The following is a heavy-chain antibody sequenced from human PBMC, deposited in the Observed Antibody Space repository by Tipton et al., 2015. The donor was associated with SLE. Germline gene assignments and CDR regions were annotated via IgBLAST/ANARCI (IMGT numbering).Heavy chain of an antibody. CDR2: INYNGDT. D-gene: IGHD3-16*01. Sequence: LRLSCTVSGGSFNTYYWTWIRQAPGKGLEWIGYINYNGDTNYNPSLRSRVTMSVDPSKNQFSLRLSSVTAADTAIYYCARAIIMMGTGLHYNYYYIDVWGKGTTVTVSS. V-gene: IGHV4-59*01. J-gene: IGHJ6*03. CDR1: GGSFNTYY. CDR3: ARAIIMMGTGLHYNYYYIDV.